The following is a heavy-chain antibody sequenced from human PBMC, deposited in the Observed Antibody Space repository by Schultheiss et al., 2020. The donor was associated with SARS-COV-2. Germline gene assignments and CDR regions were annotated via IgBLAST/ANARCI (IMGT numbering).Heavy chain of an antibody. J-gene: IGHJ6*02. CDR3: ARDHGAEYYYYGVDV. D-gene: IGHD1-14*01. Sequence: GGSLRLSCAASGFTFSHYGMHWVRQAPGKGLEWVAVIWYDGSKKYYADSVKGRLNISRDNSKNTLYLQMNSLRAEDTAVYYCARDHGAEYYYYGVDVWGQGTTVTVYS. CDR1: GFTFSHYG. CDR2: IWYDGSKK. V-gene: IGHV3-33*01.